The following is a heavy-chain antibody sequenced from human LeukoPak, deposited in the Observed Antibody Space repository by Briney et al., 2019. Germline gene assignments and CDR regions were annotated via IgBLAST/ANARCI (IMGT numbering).Heavy chain of an antibody. Sequence: PSETLSLTCTVSGGSISSYYWSWIRQPPGTGLEWIGYIYYSGSTNYNPSLKSRVTISVDTSKNQFSLKLSSVTAADTAVYYCARGYSSGYGGPFEYFQHWGQGTLVTVSS. D-gene: IGHD6-19*01. CDR1: GGSISSYY. CDR2: IYYSGST. CDR3: ARGYSSGYGGPFEYFQH. J-gene: IGHJ1*01. V-gene: IGHV4-59*01.